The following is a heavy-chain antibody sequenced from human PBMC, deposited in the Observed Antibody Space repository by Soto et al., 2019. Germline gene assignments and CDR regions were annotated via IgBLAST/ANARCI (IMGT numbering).Heavy chain of an antibody. CDR3: AKGPLYYYDSSGYPNFDY. V-gene: IGHV3-9*01. CDR2: ISWNSGSI. Sequence: LRLSCAASGFTFDDYAMHWVRQAPGKGLEWVSGISWNSGSIGYADSVKGRFTISRDNAKNSLYLQMNSLRAEDTALYYCAKGPLYYYDSSGYPNFDYWGQGTLVTVSS. CDR1: GFTFDDYA. J-gene: IGHJ4*02. D-gene: IGHD3-22*01.